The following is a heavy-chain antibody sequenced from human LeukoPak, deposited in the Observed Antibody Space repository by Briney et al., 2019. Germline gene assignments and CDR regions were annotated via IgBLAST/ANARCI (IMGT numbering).Heavy chain of an antibody. CDR1: GFTFSSYA. V-gene: IGHV3-23*01. Sequence: PGGSLRLSCAASGFTFSSYAMSSVRQAPGKWLECVSAISSSGGSTYYADSVKGRFTISRDNSKNTLYLQMNSLRAEDTAVYYCAKEPVVVAAHKAFDIWGQGTMVTVSS. J-gene: IGHJ3*02. CDR2: ISSSGGST. D-gene: IGHD2-15*01. CDR3: AKEPVVVAAHKAFDI.